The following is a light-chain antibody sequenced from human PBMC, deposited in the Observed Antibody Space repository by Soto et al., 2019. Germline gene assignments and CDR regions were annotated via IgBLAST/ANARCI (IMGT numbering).Light chain of an antibody. CDR1: QGISSW. CDR3: QHYNSYSEA. J-gene: IGKJ1*01. Sequence: QMTQSPSSVSSSVVDKVTITCLASQGISSWLAWYQQKPGKAPKLLIYKASTLKSGVPSRFSGSGSGTEFTLTISSLQPDDFATYYCQHYNSYSEAFGQGTKVDIK. V-gene: IGKV1-5*03. CDR2: KAS.